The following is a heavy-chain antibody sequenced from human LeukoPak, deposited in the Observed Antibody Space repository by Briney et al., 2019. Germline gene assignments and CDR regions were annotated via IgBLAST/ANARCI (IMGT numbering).Heavy chain of an antibody. D-gene: IGHD3-9*01. V-gene: IGHV3-23*01. CDR3: AKGRWGLTINNFDI. CDR2: TSESGGST. Sequence: GGSLRLSCEASGFTFSSYAMGWVRQAPGKGLEWVSVTSESGGSTHYADSVKGRFTIYRDNSKNTLYLQMNSLGGEDTVVYYCAKGRWGLTINNFDIWGQGRMVTVSS. CDR1: GFTFSSYA. J-gene: IGHJ3*02.